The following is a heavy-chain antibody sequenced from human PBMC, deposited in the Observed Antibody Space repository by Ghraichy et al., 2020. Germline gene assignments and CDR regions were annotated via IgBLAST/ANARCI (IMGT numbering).Heavy chain of an antibody. CDR3: ARAPIVVVPAAIGRNYYYYGMDV. CDR2: IKQDGSEK. V-gene: IGHV3-7*01. D-gene: IGHD2-2*01. CDR1: GFTFSSYW. J-gene: IGHJ6*02. Sequence: GGSLRLSCAASGFTFSSYWMSWVRQAPGKGLEWVANIKQDGSEKYYVDSVKDRFTISRDNAKNSLYLQMNSLRAEDTAVYYCARAPIVVVPAAIGRNYYYYGMDVWGQGTTVTVSS.